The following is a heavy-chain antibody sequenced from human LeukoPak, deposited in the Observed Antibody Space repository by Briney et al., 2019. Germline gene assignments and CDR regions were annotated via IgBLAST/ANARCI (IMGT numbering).Heavy chain of an antibody. CDR1: VGSISSGGYS. Sequence: PSETLSLTCAVSVGSISSGGYSWSWIRQPPGKGLEWIGYIYHSGSTYYNPSLKSRVTISVDRSKNQFSLKLSSVTAADTAVYYCARMGGGYAFDIWGQGTMVTVSS. CDR3: ARMGGGYAFDI. J-gene: IGHJ3*02. D-gene: IGHD1-26*01. V-gene: IGHV4-30-2*01. CDR2: IYHSGST.